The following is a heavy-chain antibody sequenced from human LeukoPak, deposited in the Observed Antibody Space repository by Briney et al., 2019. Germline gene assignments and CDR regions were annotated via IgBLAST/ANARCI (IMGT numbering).Heavy chain of an antibody. V-gene: IGHV4-39*07. D-gene: IGHD3-22*01. CDR3: ARDRHREYYYDSSGYWRYFDL. CDR1: GGSISSSSYY. Sequence: PSETLSLTCTVSGGSISSSSYYWGWIRQPPGKGLEWIGSIYYSGSTYYNPSLKSRVTISVDTSKNQFSLKLSSVTAADTAVYYCARDRHREYYYDSSGYWRYFDLWGRGTLVTVSS. CDR2: IYYSGST. J-gene: IGHJ2*01.